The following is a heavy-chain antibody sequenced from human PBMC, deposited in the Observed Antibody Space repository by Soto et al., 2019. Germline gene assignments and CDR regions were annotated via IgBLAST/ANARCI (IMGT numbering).Heavy chain of an antibody. CDR1: GYTFTNYG. CDR2: ISAYNGNS. J-gene: IGHJ5*02. Sequence: GASVKVSCKASGYTFTNYGISWVRQAPGQGLEWMGWISAYNGNSNYAQRLQGRVTMTTDISTSTAYMELRSLRSDDTAVYYCATTVAADNWFDPWGQGTLVTVSS. CDR3: ATTVAADNWFDP. V-gene: IGHV1-18*01. D-gene: IGHD6-19*01.